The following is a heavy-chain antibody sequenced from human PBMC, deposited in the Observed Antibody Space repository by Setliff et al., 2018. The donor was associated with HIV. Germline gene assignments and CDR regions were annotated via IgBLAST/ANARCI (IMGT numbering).Heavy chain of an antibody. CDR2: INYDGDT. D-gene: IGHD4-17*01. J-gene: IGHJ4*02. CDR1: GGSISGHY. V-gene: IGHV4-59*11. CDR3: ASHQDYGDNYYFDY. Sequence: SETLSLTCTVSGGSISGHYWSWIRQPPGMGLEWVGEINYDGDTTYNPSLKNRVKMFIDTSKKQFSLKVASVTAADTAVYYCASHQDYGDNYYFDYWGQGALVTVSS.